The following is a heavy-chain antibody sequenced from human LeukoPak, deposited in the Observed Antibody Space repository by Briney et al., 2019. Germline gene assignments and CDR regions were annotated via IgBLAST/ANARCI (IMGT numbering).Heavy chain of an antibody. CDR2: IYHSGST. D-gene: IGHD5-18*01. CDR3: ARGAVDTAMAFDY. V-gene: IGHV4-30-2*01. CDR1: GGSISSGGYS. Sequence: PSQTLSLTCAVSGGSISSGGYSWSWIRQPPGKGLEWIGYIYHSGSTYYNPSLKSRVTISVDTSKNQFSLKLSSVTAADTAVYYCARGAVDTAMAFDYWGQGTLVTVSS. J-gene: IGHJ4*02.